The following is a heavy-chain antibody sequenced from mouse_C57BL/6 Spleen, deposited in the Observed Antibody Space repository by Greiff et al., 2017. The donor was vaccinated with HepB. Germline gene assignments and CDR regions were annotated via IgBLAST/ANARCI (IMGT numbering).Heavy chain of an antibody. D-gene: IGHD2-12*01. CDR1: GFTFSDYG. CDR2: ISSGSSTI. J-gene: IGHJ3*01. Sequence: DVKLVESGGGLVKPGGSLKLSCAASGFTFSDYGMHWVRQAPEKGLEWVAYISSGSSTIYYADTVKGRFTISRDNAKNTLFLQMTSLRSEDTAMYYCANDRGFAYWGQGTLVTVSA. V-gene: IGHV5-17*01. CDR3: ANDRGFAY.